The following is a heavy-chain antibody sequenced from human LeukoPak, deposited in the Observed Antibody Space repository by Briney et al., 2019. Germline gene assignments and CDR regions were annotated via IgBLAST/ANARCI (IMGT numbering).Heavy chain of an antibody. D-gene: IGHD2-2*01. CDR1: GFTFSSYS. J-gene: IGHJ4*02. CDR3: ARGLGTSSTSCYSDC. V-gene: IGHV3-21*01. Sequence: PGGSLRLSCAASGFTFSSYSMNWVRQAPGKGLEWVSSISSSSSYIYYADSVKGRYTISRDNAKNSLYLQMNSLRAEDTAVYYCARGLGTSSTSCYSDCWGQGTLVTVSS. CDR2: ISSSSSYI.